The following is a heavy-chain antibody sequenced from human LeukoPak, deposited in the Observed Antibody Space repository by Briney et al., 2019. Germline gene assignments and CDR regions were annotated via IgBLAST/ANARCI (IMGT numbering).Heavy chain of an antibody. J-gene: IGHJ5*01. CDR1: GGSISSYY. CDR3: ARALGRYFDWFVS. CDR2: IYYSGST. Sequence: SETLSLTCTVSGGSISSYYWSWIRQPPGKGLEWIGYIYYSGSTNYNPFLKSRVTISVDTSKNHFSLKLSSVTAADTAVYYCARALGRYFDWFVSWGQGTLVTVSS. V-gene: IGHV4-59*01. D-gene: IGHD3-9*01.